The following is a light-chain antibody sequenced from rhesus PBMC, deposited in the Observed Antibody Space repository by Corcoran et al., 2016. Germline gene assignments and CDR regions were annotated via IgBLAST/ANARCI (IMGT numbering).Light chain of an antibody. CDR2: TVC. Sequence: DIQMTQSPSSLSASVGDKVTITCHASLGLSCWLAWYQQKPGKAPKSLISTVCRLHRGVPSRFSGCGSGTDFTLTIRGLRPDNFATYYCQQYDDLPYGFGQGTKVEIK. CDR3: QQYDDLPYG. J-gene: IGKJ2*01. V-gene: IGKV1-19*01. CDR1: LGLSCW.